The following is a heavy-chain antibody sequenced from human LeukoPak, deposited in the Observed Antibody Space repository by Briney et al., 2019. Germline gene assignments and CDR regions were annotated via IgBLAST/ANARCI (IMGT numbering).Heavy chain of an antibody. Sequence: SETLSLTCAVCGGSFSGYYWSWIRQPPGKGLECIGEINHSGSTNYNPSLKSRVTISVDTSKNQFSLKLSSVTAADTAVYYCARMAVYAGGFDPWGQGTLVTVSS. D-gene: IGHD2-8*02. CDR3: ARMAVYAGGFDP. CDR1: GGSFSGYY. J-gene: IGHJ5*02. CDR2: INHSGST. V-gene: IGHV4-34*01.